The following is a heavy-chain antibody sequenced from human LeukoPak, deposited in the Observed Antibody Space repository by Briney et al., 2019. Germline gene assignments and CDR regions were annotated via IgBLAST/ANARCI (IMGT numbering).Heavy chain of an antibody. CDR2: IYTSGST. J-gene: IGHJ3*02. CDR1: GGSISSYY. D-gene: IGHD3-22*01. Sequence: SETLSLTCSVSGGSISSYYWSWLRQPAGKGLEWIGRIYTSGSTNYNPSLKSRVTMSVDTSKNQFSLKLSSVTAADTAVYYCARDWVVVDHDAFDIWGQGTMVTVSS. CDR3: ARDWVVVDHDAFDI. V-gene: IGHV4-4*07.